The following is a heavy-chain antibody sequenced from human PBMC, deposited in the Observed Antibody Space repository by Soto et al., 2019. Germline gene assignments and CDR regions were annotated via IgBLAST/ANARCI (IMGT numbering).Heavy chain of an antibody. CDR2: IYYSGST. J-gene: IGHJ6*02. V-gene: IGHV4-39*01. CDR1: GGSISSSSYY. Sequence: SETLSLTCTVSGGSISSSSYYWGWIRQPPGKGLERIGSIYYSGSTYYNTSLKNRVNISVNTSKNKYSMKQRSMTAADTVVYYCASVRRGGYDSLRYYYGMGVWGQGTTVT. CDR3: ASVRRGGYDSLRYYYGMGV. D-gene: IGHD5-12*01.